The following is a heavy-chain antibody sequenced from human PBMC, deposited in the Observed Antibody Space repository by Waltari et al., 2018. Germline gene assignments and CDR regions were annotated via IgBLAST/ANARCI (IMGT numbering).Heavy chain of an antibody. CDR2: IYYSGST. D-gene: IGHD3-22*01. CDR1: GGSISTSSYY. J-gene: IGHJ4*02. V-gene: IGHV4-39*07. CDR3: ARDYYDSSGIGY. Sequence: QLQLQESGPGLVQPSETLSLTCTVSGGSISTSSYYWGWIRQPPGKGLEWIGSIYYSGSTYYNPSLKSRVTISVDTSKNQFSLKLSSVTAADTAVYYCARDYYDSSGIGYWGQGTLVTVSS.